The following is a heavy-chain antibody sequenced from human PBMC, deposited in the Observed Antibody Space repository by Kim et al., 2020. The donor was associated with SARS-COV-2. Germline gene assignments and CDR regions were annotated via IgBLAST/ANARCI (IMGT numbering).Heavy chain of an antibody. J-gene: IGHJ4*02. CDR3: ARDTGDIVGALDY. Sequence: TPSLKSRVTISVDTSKNQFSLKLSSVTAADTAVYYWARDTGDIVGALDYWGQGTLVTVSS. D-gene: IGHD1-26*01. V-gene: IGHV4-59*01.